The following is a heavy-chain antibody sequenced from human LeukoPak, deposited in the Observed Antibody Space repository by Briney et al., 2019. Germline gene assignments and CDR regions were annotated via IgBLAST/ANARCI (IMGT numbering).Heavy chain of an antibody. D-gene: IGHD3-10*02. Sequence: GGSLRLSCAASGFTFSISAMSWVRQAPGKGLEWVSSISSSSSYIYYADSVKGRFTISRDNAKNSLYLQMNSLRAEDTAVYYCAELGITMIGGVWGKGTTVTISS. J-gene: IGHJ6*04. CDR1: GFTFSISA. CDR2: ISSSSSYI. V-gene: IGHV3-21*01. CDR3: AELGITMIGGV.